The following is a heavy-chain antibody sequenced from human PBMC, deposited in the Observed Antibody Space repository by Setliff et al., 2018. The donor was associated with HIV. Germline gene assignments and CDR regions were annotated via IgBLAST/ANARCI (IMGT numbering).Heavy chain of an antibody. Sequence: PSETLSLTCTVSGGSISSGGYYWSWIRQPPGKGLEWIGEINHSGSTNYNPSLKSRVTISVDTSKNQFSLKLSSVTAADTAVYYCARPGRASYYYYMDVWGKGTTVTVSS. CDR2: INHSGST. V-gene: IGHV4-39*07. D-gene: IGHD3-10*01. J-gene: IGHJ6*03. CDR1: GGSISSGGYY. CDR3: ARPGRASYYYYMDV.